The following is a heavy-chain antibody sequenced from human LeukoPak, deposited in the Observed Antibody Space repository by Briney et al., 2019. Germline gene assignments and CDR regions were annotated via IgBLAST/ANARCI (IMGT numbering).Heavy chain of an antibody. CDR1: GFTFSGSA. Sequence: AGGSLRLSCAASGFTFSGSAMHWVRQASGKRLEWVGRIRSKANSYATAYAASVKGRFTISRDDSKNTAYLQMNSLKTEDTAVYYCTRDLGPAATWGQGTLVTVSS. J-gene: IGHJ4*02. V-gene: IGHV3-73*01. CDR2: IRSKANSYAT. D-gene: IGHD2-15*01. CDR3: TRDLGPAAT.